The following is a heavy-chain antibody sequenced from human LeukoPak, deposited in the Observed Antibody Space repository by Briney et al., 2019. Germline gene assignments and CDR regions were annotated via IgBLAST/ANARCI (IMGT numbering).Heavy chain of an antibody. CDR1: GFTFSSYE. D-gene: IGHD3-10*01. CDR3: AKVPYYYGSGSSVTDY. CDR2: ISSSGSTI. V-gene: IGHV3-48*03. Sequence: PGGSLRLSCAASGFTFSSYEMNWVRQAPGKGLEWVSYISSSGSTIYYADSVKGRFTISRDNSKNTLYLQMNSLRAEDTAVYYCAKVPYYYGSGSSVTDYWGQGTLVTVSS. J-gene: IGHJ4*02.